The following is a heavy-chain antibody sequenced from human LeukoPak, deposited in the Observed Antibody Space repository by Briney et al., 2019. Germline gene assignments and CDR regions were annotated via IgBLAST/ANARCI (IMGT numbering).Heavy chain of an antibody. Sequence: GRSLRLSCAASGFTLDDYAMHWVRQAPGKGLEWVSGISWNSGSIVYADSVKGRFTTSRDNAKTSLYLQMNSLRADDMALYYCAKDKAAAGPADAFDIWGQGTMVTVSS. CDR1: GFTLDDYA. CDR3: AKDKAAAGPADAFDI. D-gene: IGHD6-13*01. CDR2: ISWNSGSI. J-gene: IGHJ3*02. V-gene: IGHV3-9*03.